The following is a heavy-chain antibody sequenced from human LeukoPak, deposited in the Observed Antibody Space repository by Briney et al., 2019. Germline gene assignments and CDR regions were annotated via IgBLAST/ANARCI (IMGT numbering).Heavy chain of an antibody. D-gene: IGHD2-15*01. CDR3: ARRYCSGGSCYSSSYYYYYYMDV. Sequence: PAASVKVSCKASGYTFASYGISWVRQAPGQGLEWMGWISAYNGNTNYAQKLQGRVTMTTDTSTSTAYMELRSLRSDDTAVYYCARRYCSGGSCYSSSYYYYYYMDVWGKGTTVTVSS. J-gene: IGHJ6*03. V-gene: IGHV1-18*01. CDR2: ISAYNGNT. CDR1: GYTFASYG.